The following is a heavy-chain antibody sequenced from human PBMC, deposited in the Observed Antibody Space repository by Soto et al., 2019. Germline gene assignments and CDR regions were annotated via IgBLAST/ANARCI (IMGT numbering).Heavy chain of an antibody. CDR3: ARDVRSWYFDL. V-gene: IGHV3-33*01. Sequence: QVQLVESGGSVVQPGRSLRLSCAASRFTFSNYGMHWVRQAPGKGLEWVAVIFYDASNEYYADSVKGRFTISRDNSKNTLYLQMYSLRAEDTAVYFCARDVRSWYFDLWGRGTLVTVSS. CDR1: RFTFSNYG. CDR2: IFYDASNE. J-gene: IGHJ2*01.